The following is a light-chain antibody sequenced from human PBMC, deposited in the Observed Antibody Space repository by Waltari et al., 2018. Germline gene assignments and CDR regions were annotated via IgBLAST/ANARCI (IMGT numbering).Light chain of an antibody. CDR1: SSDVGGYNF. CDR2: EVT. CDR3: SSYTSSSTFSVV. J-gene: IGLJ2*01. Sequence: QSALTQPASVSGSPGQSITISCTGPSSDVGGYNFVSWSQQHPGKAPKLIIYEVTNRPSGVSNRFSGSKSGNTASLTISGLQAEDEADYSCSSYTSSSTFSVVFGGGTKLTVL. V-gene: IGLV2-14*01.